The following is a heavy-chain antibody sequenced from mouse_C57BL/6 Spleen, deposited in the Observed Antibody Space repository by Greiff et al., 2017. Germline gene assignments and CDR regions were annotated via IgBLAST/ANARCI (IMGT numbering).Heavy chain of an antibody. CDR1: GSTFSDYG. D-gene: IGHD1-1*01. Sequence: EVKLQESGGGLVKPGGSLKLSCAASGSTFSDYGMHWVRQAPEKGLEWVAYISSGSSTIYYADTVKGRFTISRDNAKNTLFLQMTSLRSEDTAMYYCARGLHYYGSSLYAMDYWGQGTSVTVSS. J-gene: IGHJ4*01. V-gene: IGHV5-17*01. CDR3: ARGLHYYGSSLYAMDY. CDR2: ISSGSSTI.